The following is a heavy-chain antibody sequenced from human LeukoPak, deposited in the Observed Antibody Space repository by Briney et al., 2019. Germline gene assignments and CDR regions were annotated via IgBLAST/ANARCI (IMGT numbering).Heavy chain of an antibody. CDR1: GYTFTSYG. V-gene: IGHV1-18*01. J-gene: IGHJ3*02. CDR2: ISAYNGNT. CDR3: ARWDGGYMNAFDI. D-gene: IGHD2-15*01. Sequence: ASVKVSCKASGYTFTSYGISWVRQAPGQGLEWMGWISAYNGNTNYAQKFQGRVTMTRNTSISTAYMELSSLRSEDTAVYYCARWDGGYMNAFDIWGQGTMVTVSS.